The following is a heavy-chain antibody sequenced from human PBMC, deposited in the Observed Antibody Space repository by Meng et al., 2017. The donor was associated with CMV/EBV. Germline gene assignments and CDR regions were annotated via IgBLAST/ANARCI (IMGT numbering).Heavy chain of an antibody. D-gene: IGHD3-3*01. CDR1: GFTFSTYS. Sequence: GESLKISCAASGFTFSTYSMNWFRQAPGKGLEWLSHINRGDSVIAYADSVRGRFTISRDIAKNSLYLQMNSLRVGDTALYYCTKDQGISGYSMDVWGQGTTVTVSS. CDR2: INRGDSVI. V-gene: IGHV3-48*04. J-gene: IGHJ6*02. CDR3: TKDQGISGYSMDV.